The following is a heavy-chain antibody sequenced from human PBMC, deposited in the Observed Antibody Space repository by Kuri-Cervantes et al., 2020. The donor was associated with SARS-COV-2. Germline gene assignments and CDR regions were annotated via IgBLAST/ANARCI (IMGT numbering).Heavy chain of an antibody. CDR2: INHSGST. D-gene: IGHD6-19*01. Sequence: SETLSLTCAVYGGSFSGYYWSWIRQPPGKGLEWIGEINHSGSTNYNPSLKSRVTISVDTSKDQFSLKLSSVTAADTALYFCARSGWYSRCVTHFYMDAWGKGTMVTVSS. V-gene: IGHV4-34*01. CDR3: ARSGWYSRCVTHFYMDA. CDR1: GGSFSGYY. J-gene: IGHJ6*03.